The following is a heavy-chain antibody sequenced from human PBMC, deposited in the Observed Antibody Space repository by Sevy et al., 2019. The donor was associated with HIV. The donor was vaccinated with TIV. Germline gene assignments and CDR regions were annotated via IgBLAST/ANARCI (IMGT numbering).Heavy chain of an antibody. D-gene: IGHD3-10*01. V-gene: IGHV3-74*01. J-gene: IGHJ4*02. Sequence: GGSLRLSCAASGFTFSSYWMHWVRQAPGKGLMWVSRINSDGSSTSYADSVKGRFTISRDNAKNTLYLQMNSLRAEDTAVYYCAKAGDMVRGVIIDYWGQGTLVTVSS. CDR3: AKAGDMVRGVIIDY. CDR2: INSDGSST. CDR1: GFTFSSYW.